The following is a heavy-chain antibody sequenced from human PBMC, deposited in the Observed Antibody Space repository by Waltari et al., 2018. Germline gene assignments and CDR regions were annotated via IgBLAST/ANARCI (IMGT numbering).Heavy chain of an antibody. CDR3: ARSRRPDTSGWYYFDY. CDR1: AYSFTRYA. J-gene: IGHJ4*02. D-gene: IGHD6-19*01. V-gene: IGHV1-3*01. CDR2: VNPANGNR. Sequence: QVQLVQSGAEVKHPGASVTVSCKAPAYSFTRYALHWVRQAPGQGLEWMGGVNPANGNRKYSENFQARVTIFSDTSASTAYMELRSLKSEDTAVYYCARSRRPDTSGWYYFDYWGPGTLVTVSS.